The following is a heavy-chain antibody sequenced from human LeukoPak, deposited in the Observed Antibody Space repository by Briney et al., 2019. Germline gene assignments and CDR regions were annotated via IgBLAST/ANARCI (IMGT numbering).Heavy chain of an antibody. J-gene: IGHJ6*03. V-gene: IGHV1-24*01. CDR3: ARAPNYDILTGYYIHYYYMDV. D-gene: IGHD3-9*01. Sequence: GASVKVSCKVSGFTLSELSLHWVRQAPGKGLEWMGGFDPENDETIYAQKFQGRVTMTEDTSTDTAHMELSSLRSEDTAVYYCARAPNYDILTGYYIHYYYMDVWGKGTTVTISS. CDR1: GFTLSELS. CDR2: FDPENDET.